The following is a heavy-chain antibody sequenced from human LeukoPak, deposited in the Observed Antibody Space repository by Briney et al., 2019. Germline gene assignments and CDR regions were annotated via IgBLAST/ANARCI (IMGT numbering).Heavy chain of an antibody. CDR1: GFTFSSYA. J-gene: IGHJ4*02. V-gene: IGHV3-64*01. CDR2: ISSNVGST. CDR3: ARASSGWYGY. D-gene: IGHD6-19*01. Sequence: PGGSLRLSCVVSGFTFSSYAMHWVRQAPGKGLEYVSAISSNVGSTYYANSVKGRFTISRDNSKNTLYLQMGSLRVEDMAVYYCARASSGWYGYWGQGTLVTVSS.